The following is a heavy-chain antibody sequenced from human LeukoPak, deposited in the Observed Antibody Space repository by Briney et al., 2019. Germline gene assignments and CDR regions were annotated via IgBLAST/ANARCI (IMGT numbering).Heavy chain of an antibody. CDR2: IYPGDSDT. CDR1: GSSFTSYW. J-gene: IGHJ4*02. CDR3: HSSGYLSPFDY. V-gene: IGHV5-51*01. Sequence: GGSLEISGQGSGSSFTSYWIGWVGQLPGKGLDWMGIIYPGDSDTRYSPSFQGQVTISADKSISTAYLQWSSLKASDTAMYYCHSSGYLSPFDYWGQGTLVTVSS. D-gene: IGHD3-22*01.